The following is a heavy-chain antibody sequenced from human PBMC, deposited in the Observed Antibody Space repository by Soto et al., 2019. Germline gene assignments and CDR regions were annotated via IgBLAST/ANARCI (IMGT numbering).Heavy chain of an antibody. Sequence: GESLKISCKGSGYSFTSYWIGWVRQMPGKGLEWMGIIYPGDSDTRYSPSFQGQVTISADKSISTAYLQWSSLKASDTAMYYCARQVVGSSSSGAIDYWGQGTLVTVSS. D-gene: IGHD6-6*01. V-gene: IGHV5-51*01. J-gene: IGHJ4*02. CDR2: IYPGDSDT. CDR3: ARQVVGSSSSGAIDY. CDR1: GYSFTSYW.